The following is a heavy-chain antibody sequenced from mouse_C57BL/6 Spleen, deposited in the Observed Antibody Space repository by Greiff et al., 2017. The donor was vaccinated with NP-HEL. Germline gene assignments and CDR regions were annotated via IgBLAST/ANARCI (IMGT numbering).Heavy chain of an antibody. CDR1: GFNIKNTY. J-gene: IGHJ1*03. Sequence: EVKLVESVAELVRPGASVKLSCTASGFNIKNTYMHWVKQRPEQGLEWIGRIDPANGNTKYAPKFQGKATITADTSSNTAYLQLSSLTSEDTAIYYCARSGATLDWYFDVWGTGTTVTVSS. V-gene: IGHV14-3*01. CDR3: ARSGATLDWYFDV. CDR2: IDPANGNT. D-gene: IGHD1-1*01.